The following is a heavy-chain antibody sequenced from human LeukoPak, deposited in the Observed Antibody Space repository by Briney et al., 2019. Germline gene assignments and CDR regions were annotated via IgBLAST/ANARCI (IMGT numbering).Heavy chain of an antibody. D-gene: IGHD3-22*01. CDR1: GFTFSSCA. CDR3: AKDPTDFDSSGQTYFDY. Sequence: GGSLRLSCAASGFTFSSCAMNWVRQAPGKGLEWVSGISGSGGITHYADSVRGRFTISRDNFKNTLYLQMNSLRAEDTAVYYCAKDPTDFDSSGQTYFDYWGQGTLVTVSS. CDR2: ISGSGGIT. J-gene: IGHJ4*02. V-gene: IGHV3-23*01.